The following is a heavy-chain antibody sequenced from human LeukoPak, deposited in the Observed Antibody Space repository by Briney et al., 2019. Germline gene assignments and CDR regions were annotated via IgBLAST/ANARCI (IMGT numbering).Heavy chain of an antibody. CDR1: GGTFSSYA. D-gene: IGHD1-26*01. V-gene: IGHV1-69*13. CDR3: ARDFSEGADFDY. J-gene: IGHJ4*02. Sequence: GASVKVSCNASGGTFSSYAISWVRQAPGQGLEWMGGIIPIFGTANYAQKFQGRVTITADESTSTAYMELSSLRSEDTAVYYCARDFSEGADFDYWGQGTLVTVSS. CDR2: IIPIFGTA.